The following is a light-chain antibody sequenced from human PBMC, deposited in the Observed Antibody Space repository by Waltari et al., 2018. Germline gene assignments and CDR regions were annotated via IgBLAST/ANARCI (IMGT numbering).Light chain of an antibody. CDR1: SLRTSY. CDR2: GKD. Sequence: SSELTQDPGVSVALGQTFTITCQGDSLRTSYATWYQLKPGQAPVLDIYGKDKRPSGIPDRISGYSSGTTSSLTITGAQTEDEADYYCSSRNGRADQVVFAGGTKVTVL. CDR3: SSRNGRADQVV. V-gene: IGLV3-19*01. J-gene: IGLJ3*02.